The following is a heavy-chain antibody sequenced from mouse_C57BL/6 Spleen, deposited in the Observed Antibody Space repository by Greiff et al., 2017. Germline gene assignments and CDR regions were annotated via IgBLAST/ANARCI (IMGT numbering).Heavy chain of an antibody. CDR3: AKHTVVANGYFDV. D-gene: IGHD1-1*01. V-gene: IGHV2-5*01. J-gene: IGHJ1*03. CDR2: IWRGGST. Sequence: VKLQESGPGLVQPSQSLSITCTVSGFSLTSYGVHWVRQSPGKGLEWLGVIWRGGSTDYNAAFMSRLSITKDNSKSQVFFKMNSLQADDTAIYYCAKHTVVANGYFDVWGTGTTVTVSS. CDR1: GFSLTSYG.